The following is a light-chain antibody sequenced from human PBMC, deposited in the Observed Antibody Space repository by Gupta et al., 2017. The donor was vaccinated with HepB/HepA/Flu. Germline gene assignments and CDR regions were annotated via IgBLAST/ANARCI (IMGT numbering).Light chain of an antibody. V-gene: IGKV1-9*01. CDR1: QDISSY. Sequence: DILLTQSPSLLSASVGDRVSLTCRASQDISSYLAWYQQKPGKAPKLLIYGAYTLQSGVPPRFSGSGSGTEFTLTISSLQAEDLATYYCLQLISNPLIFGEGTKVEIK. CDR2: GAY. CDR3: LQLISNPLI. J-gene: IGKJ4*01.